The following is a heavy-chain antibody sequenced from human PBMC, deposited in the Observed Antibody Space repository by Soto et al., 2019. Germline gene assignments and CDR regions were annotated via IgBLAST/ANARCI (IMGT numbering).Heavy chain of an antibody. J-gene: IGHJ3*02. CDR3: ARGGSSDWQVAFDI. Sequence: KPSETLSLTCAFDEGYFSTYYWNCIRQSPGKGLEWIGKINHSGSNNYNPSLKSRVTISIDMSKKQVSLKLTSVTAADTAVYYCARGGSSDWQVAFDIWGQGTMVNVS. D-gene: IGHD6-19*01. CDR1: EGYFSTYY. CDR2: INHSGSN. V-gene: IGHV4-34*01.